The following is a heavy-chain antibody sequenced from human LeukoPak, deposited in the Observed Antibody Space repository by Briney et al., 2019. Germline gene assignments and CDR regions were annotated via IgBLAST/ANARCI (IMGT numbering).Heavy chain of an antibody. D-gene: IGHD3-9*01. V-gene: IGHV3-48*03. J-gene: IGHJ4*02. CDR2: ISSSGSTI. Sequence: GGSLRLSCAASGFTFSSYEMNWVRQAPGKGLEWVSYISSSGSTIYYADSVKGRFTISRDNAKNSLYLQMNSLRAEDTAVYYCAREGGYYDILTGYYMAGGYFDYWGQGTLVTVSP. CDR1: GFTFSSYE. CDR3: AREGGYYDILTGYYMAGGYFDY.